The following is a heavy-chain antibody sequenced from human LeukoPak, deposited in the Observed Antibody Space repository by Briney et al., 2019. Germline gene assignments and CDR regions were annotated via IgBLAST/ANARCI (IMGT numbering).Heavy chain of an antibody. CDR1: GLTFSSYG. Sequence: GGSLRLSCEASGLTFSSYGMIWVRQAPGKGLEWVSAISGSGGSTYYADSVKGRFTVSRDNSKNTLYLQMNSLRAADTAVYYCQARHGYWGHGTLVTVSS. CDR2: ISGSGGST. V-gene: IGHV3-23*01. CDR3: QARHGY. D-gene: IGHD6-6*01. J-gene: IGHJ4*01.